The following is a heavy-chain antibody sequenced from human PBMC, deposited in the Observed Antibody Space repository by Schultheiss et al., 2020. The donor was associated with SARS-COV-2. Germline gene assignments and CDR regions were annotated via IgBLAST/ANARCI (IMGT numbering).Heavy chain of an antibody. J-gene: IGHJ6*02. D-gene: IGHD3-22*01. CDR3: ARGKYYYDSSGYYRGNYYYYYGMDV. Sequence: SETLSLTCTVSGDSISHNHWTWIRQPAGKGLEWIGRIYASGSTTYNPSLRSRVTISVDTSKNQFSLKLSSVTAADTAVYYCARGKYYYDSSGYYRGNYYYYYGMDVWGQGTTVTVSS. CDR2: IYASGST. CDR1: GDSISHNH. V-gene: IGHV4-4*07.